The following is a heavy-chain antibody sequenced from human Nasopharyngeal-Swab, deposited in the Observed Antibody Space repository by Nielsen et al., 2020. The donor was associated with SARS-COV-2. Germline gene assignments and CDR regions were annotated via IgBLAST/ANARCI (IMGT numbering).Heavy chain of an antibody. CDR2: IYSGGSST. J-gene: IGHJ6*02. Sequence: ESLKISCAASGFTFSSYAMSWVRQAPGKGLEWVSVIYSGGSSTYYADSVKGRFTIYRDNSKNTLYLQMNSLRAADTAVYYCAKDGTLLGYYYYGMDVWGQGTTVTVSS. V-gene: IGHV3-23*03. D-gene: IGHD2-8*02. CDR1: GFTFSSYA. CDR3: AKDGTLLGYYYYGMDV.